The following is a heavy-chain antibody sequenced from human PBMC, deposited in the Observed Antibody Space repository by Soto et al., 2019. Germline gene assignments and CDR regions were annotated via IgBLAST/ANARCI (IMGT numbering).Heavy chain of an antibody. CDR2: IKSKTDGGTT. V-gene: IGHV3-15*01. J-gene: IGHJ5*02. Sequence: EVQLVESGGGLVKPGGSLRLSCAASGFTFNNAWMSWVRQAPGKGLEWVGRIKSKTDGGTTDYAAAVKGRFSNSRDDSKNTVYLQMNSLKTEDTAVYYCTTAIVVPRFDPWGQGTLVTVSS. CDR1: GFTFNNAW. D-gene: IGHD2-2*01. CDR3: TTAIVVPRFDP.